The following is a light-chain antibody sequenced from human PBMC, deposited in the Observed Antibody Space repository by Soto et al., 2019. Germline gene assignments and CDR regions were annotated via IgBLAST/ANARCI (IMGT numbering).Light chain of an antibody. V-gene: IGKV2-28*01. CDR1: QSLLHSNGYNY. CDR2: LGS. CDR3: MQDLQTPWT. J-gene: IGKJ1*01. Sequence: DIVMTQSPLSLPVTPGEPASISCRSSQSLLHSNGYNYLDWYLQKPGQSPHLLIYLGSNRASGVPDRFNGSGSGTDFTLKISRVEAEDVGVYYCMQDLQTPWTFGQGTKVEIK.